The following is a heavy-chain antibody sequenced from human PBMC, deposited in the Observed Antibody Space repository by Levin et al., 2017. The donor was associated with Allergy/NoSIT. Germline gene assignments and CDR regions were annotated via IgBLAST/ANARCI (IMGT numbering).Heavy chain of an antibody. J-gene: IGHJ4*02. Sequence: SETLSLTCTVSGGSVSSDNYYWTWIRQPPGRGLEWVGYIYSSGSTSYNPSLQSRVTISLDTSKNQFSLRLNSVTAADTAVYYCAESRYTYGDFDYWGQGTLVTVSP. CDR2: IYSSGST. V-gene: IGHV4-61*01. CDR1: GGSVSSDNYY. D-gene: IGHD5-18*01. CDR3: AESRYTYGDFDY.